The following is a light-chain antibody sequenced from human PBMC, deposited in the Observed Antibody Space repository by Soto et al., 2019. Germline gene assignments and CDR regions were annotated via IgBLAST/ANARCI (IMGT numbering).Light chain of an antibody. Sequence: EIILTQSPATLSLSPGERATLSCRASQSVSNNYLAWYQQKPGQAPRLLIYGASSRATGIPDRFSGSGSGTDFTLTISRLEPEDFAVYYCQQYGRSPSTFGGGTKGDIK. V-gene: IGKV3-20*01. J-gene: IGKJ4*01. CDR1: QSVSNNY. CDR2: GAS. CDR3: QQYGRSPST.